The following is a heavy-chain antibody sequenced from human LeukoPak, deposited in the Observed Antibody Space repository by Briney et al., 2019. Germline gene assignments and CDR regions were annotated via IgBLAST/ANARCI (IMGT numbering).Heavy chain of an antibody. V-gene: IGHV3-48*04. CDR3: ARKLGRYFDY. CDR2: ISSSSSTI. CDR1: GFTFSSYS. J-gene: IGHJ4*02. Sequence: GGSLRLSCAASGFTFSSYSMNWVRQAPGKGLEWVSYISSSSSTIYYADSVKGRFTISRDNAKNSLYLQMNSLRAEDTAVYYCARKLGRYFDYWGQGTLVTVSS. D-gene: IGHD7-27*01.